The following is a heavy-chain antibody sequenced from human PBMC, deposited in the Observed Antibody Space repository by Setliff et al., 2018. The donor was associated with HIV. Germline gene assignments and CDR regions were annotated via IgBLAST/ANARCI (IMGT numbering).Heavy chain of an antibody. CDR3: ARDTVGDSRVTEFDY. Sequence: PSETLSLTCAVSGDSITSRNYHWDWVRQPPGKGLEWIGSLFYTGSTSCNPSLKSRVTISGDTFKNQFFLNLTSVTAADTAVYYCARDTVGDSRVTEFDYWGQGTLVTVSS. V-gene: IGHV4-39*07. CDR1: GDSITSRNYH. J-gene: IGHJ4*02. D-gene: IGHD2-21*02. CDR2: LFYTGST.